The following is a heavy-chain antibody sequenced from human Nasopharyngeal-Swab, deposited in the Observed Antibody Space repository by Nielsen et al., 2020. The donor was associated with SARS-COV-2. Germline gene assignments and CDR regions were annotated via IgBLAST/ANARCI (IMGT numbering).Heavy chain of an antibody. J-gene: IGHJ4*02. CDR1: GGSITTSNC. V-gene: IGHV4-4*02. CDR3: ARGQLVRGLLGY. Sequence: SETLSLTCAVSGGSITTSNCWSWARQPPGKELEWIGEIYHSGSTTYNPSLKSRVTISLDKSKNQLSLKLTSVTAADTAVYYCARGQLVRGLLGYWGQGTPVTVSS. CDR2: IYHSGST. D-gene: IGHD3-10*01.